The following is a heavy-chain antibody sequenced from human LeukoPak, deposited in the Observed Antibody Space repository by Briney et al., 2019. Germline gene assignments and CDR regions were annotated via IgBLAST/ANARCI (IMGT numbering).Heavy chain of an antibody. CDR3: ANLSSRKLVVVVAAGDY. CDR2: ISGSGGSI. CDR1: GFTFSSYG. V-gene: IGHV3-23*01. Sequence: PGGTLRLSCAASGFTFSSYGMSWVRQAPGKGLEWVSAISGSGGSIYYADSVKGRFTISRDNSKNTLYLQMNSLRAEDTAVYYCANLSSRKLVVVVAAGDYWGQGTLVTVSS. J-gene: IGHJ4*02. D-gene: IGHD2-15*01.